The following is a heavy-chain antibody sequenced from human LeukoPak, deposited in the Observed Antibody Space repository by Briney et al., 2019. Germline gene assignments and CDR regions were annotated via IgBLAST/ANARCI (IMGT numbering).Heavy chain of an antibody. CDR2: IYYSGYT. J-gene: IGHJ6*04. Sequence: SETLSLTCSVSGDSISSSSYYWGWIRQPPGKGLEWIGTIYYSGYTYYNPSLKSRVTISVDTSKNQFSLKLSSVTAADTAVYYGAREGGYCSSTSCPRNYYYGMDVWGKGTTVTVSS. CDR1: GDSISSSSYY. CDR3: AREGGYCSSTSCPRNYYYGMDV. V-gene: IGHV4-39*07. D-gene: IGHD2-2*01.